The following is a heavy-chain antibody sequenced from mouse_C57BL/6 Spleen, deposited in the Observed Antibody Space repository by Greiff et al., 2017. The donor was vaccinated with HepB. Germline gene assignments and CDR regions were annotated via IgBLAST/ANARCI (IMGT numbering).Heavy chain of an antibody. J-gene: IGHJ3*01. CDR2: INPNNGGT. Sequence: VQLQQSGPELVKPGASVKISCKASGYTFTDYNMDWVKQSHGKSLEWIGEINPNNGGTIYNQKFKGKATLTVDKSSSTAYMELRSLTSEDTAVYYCARRSTWFAYWGQGTMVTVSA. D-gene: IGHD5-1*01. CDR3: ARRSTWFAY. V-gene: IGHV1-18*01. CDR1: GYTFTDYN.